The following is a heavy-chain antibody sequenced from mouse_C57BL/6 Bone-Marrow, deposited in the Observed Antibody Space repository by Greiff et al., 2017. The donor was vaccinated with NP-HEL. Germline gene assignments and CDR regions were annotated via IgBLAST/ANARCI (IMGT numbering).Heavy chain of an antibody. V-gene: IGHV5-6*02. Sequence: EVKLVESGGDLVKPGGSLKLSCAASGFTFSSYGMSWVRQTPDKRLEWVATISSGGSYNYYPDSVKGRFTISRDNAKNTLYLQMSSLKSEDTAMYYCARRGSFAMDYWGQGTSVTVSS. CDR2: ISSGGSYN. J-gene: IGHJ4*01. CDR1: GFTFSSYG. CDR3: ARRGSFAMDY.